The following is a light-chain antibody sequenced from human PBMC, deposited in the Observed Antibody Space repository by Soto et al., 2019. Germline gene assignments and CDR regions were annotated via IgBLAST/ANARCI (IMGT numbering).Light chain of an antibody. V-gene: IGKV3D-15*01. CDR2: GAS. Sequence: EIVLKQSPGTPSLSPGERATLSCRASQSVSNNQQKPGQAPRLLICGASNRASGIPDRFSGFGSGTDFTLTISSLQSEDFAIYYCQQYHSWSPITFGQGTRLEI. CDR1: QSVSNN. J-gene: IGKJ5*01. CDR3: QQYHSWSPIT.